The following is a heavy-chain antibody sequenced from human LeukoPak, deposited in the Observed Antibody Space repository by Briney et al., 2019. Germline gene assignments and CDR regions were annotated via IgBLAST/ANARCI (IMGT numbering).Heavy chain of an antibody. Sequence: GGSLRLSCAASGFTFDDYAMHWVRQAPGKGLEWVSGISWNSGSIGYADSVKGRLTISRDNAKNSLYLQMNSLRAEDTAVYYCASVIQGVTDYWGQGTPVTVSS. D-gene: IGHD5-18*01. CDR1: GFTFDDYA. J-gene: IGHJ4*02. CDR3: ASVIQGVTDY. V-gene: IGHV3-9*01. CDR2: ISWNSGSI.